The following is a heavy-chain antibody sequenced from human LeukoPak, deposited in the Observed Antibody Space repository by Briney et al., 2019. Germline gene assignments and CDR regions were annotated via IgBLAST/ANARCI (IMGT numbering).Heavy chain of an antibody. CDR3: AKGTSGNRYYFDY. CDR2: ISGSGAST. J-gene: IGHJ4*02. V-gene: IGHV3-23*01. Sequence: GGSLRLSCAASGLTFSSYVMSWVRQAPGKGLEWVSAISGSGASTYHADSVNRRFTISRENSKTTLYLQMNSLGAEDTAVYYCAKGTSGNRYYFDYWGQGTLVTVSS. CDR1: GLTFSSYV. D-gene: IGHD1-1*01.